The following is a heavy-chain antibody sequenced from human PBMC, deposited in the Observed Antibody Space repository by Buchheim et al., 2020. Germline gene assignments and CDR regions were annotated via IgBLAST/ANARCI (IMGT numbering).Heavy chain of an antibody. CDR3: ARGLIVVVPAAISTYYYYMDV. D-gene: IGHD2-2*02. V-gene: IGHV4-59*01. CDR1: GGSISSYY. CDR2: IYYSGST. Sequence: QVQLQESGPGLVKPSETLSLTCTVSGGSISSYYWSWIRQPPGKGLEWIGYIYYSGSTYYTPSLKSRVTISVDTSKNQFSLKLSSVTAADTAVYYCARGLIVVVPAAISTYYYYMDVWGKGTT. J-gene: IGHJ6*03.